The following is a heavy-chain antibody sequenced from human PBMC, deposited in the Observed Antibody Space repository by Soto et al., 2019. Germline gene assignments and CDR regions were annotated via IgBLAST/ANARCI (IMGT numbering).Heavy chain of an antibody. V-gene: IGHV1-46*01. CDR3: ARDQGGARAARPHGMDV. J-gene: IGHJ6*02. CDR1: GYTFTSYY. Sequence: QVQLVQSGAEVKKPGASVKVSCKASGYTFTSYYMHWVRQAPGQGLEWMGIINPSGGSTSYAQKFQGRVTMTRDTSTSTVYMELRSLRSEDTAVYYCARDQGGARAARPHGMDVWGQGTTVTVSS. CDR2: INPSGGST. D-gene: IGHD6-6*01.